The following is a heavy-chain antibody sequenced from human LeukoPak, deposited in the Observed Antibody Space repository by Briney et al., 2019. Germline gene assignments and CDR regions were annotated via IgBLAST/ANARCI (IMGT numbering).Heavy chain of an antibody. CDR1: GYTFTSSG. CDR2: ISAYNGNT. CDR3: ARMKQQLVRWNYYYYMDV. J-gene: IGHJ6*03. Sequence: ASVKVSCKASGYTFTSSGISWVRQAPGQGLEWMGWISAYNGNTNYAQKLQGRVTMTTDTSTSTAYMELRSLRSDDTAVYYCARMKQQLVRWNYYYYMDVWGKGTTVTVSS. D-gene: IGHD6-13*01. V-gene: IGHV1-18*01.